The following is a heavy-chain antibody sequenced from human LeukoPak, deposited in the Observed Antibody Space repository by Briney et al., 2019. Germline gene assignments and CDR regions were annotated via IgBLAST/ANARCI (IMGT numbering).Heavy chain of an antibody. D-gene: IGHD3-10*02. CDR1: GGSFSSYY. V-gene: IGHV4-34*01. Sequence: MPSETLSLTSAVYGGSFSSYYWSWIRQPPGKGLEWTGEINHSGSTNYNPSLKSRVTISVDTSKNQFSLKLSSVTAADTAVYYCARTISGKLRCFGYWGQGTLVTVSS. CDR2: INHSGST. J-gene: IGHJ4*02. CDR3: ARTISGKLRCFGY.